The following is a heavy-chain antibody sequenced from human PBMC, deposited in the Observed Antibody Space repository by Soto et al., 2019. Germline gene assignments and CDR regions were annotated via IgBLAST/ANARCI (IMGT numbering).Heavy chain of an antibody. D-gene: IGHD3-16*01. J-gene: IGHJ5*02. CDR3: ARDTYDYIWEVPFVWFDP. V-gene: IGHV1-46*01. Sequence: ASVKVSCKASGYTFTSYYMHWVRQAPGQGLEWMGIINPSSGSTSYAQKFQGRVTMTRDTSTSTAYMELRSLRSDDTAVYYCARDTYDYIWEVPFVWFDPCGKGTLVTVSS. CDR2: INPSSGST. CDR1: GYTFTSYY.